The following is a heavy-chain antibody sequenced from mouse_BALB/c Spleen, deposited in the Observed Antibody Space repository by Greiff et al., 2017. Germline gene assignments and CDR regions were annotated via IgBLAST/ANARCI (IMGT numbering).Heavy chain of an antibody. CDR3: ARQLGPYYYAMDY. CDR2: ICNGGGSI. CDR1: GFTFSSYT. Sequence: DVKLVESGGGLVQPGGSLKLSCAASGFTFSSYTMSWVRQTPEKRLEWVAYICNGGGSIYYPDTVKGGFTISRDNAKNTLYLQMSSLKSEDTAMYCCARQLGPYYYAMDYWGQGTSVTVSS. J-gene: IGHJ4*01. D-gene: IGHD4-1*01. V-gene: IGHV5-12-2*01.